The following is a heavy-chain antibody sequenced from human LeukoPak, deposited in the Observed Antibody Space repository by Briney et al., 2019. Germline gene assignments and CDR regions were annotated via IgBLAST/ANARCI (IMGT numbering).Heavy chain of an antibody. J-gene: IGHJ4*02. CDR2: INHSGST. CDR3: AREEDYYDSSGYLDY. Sequence: SETLSLTCAVYGVSFSGYYWSWIRQPPGKGLEWIGEINHSGSTNYNPSLKSRVTISVDTSKNQFSLKLSSVTAADTAVYYCAREEDYYDSSGYLDYWGQGTLVTVSS. CDR1: GVSFSGYY. D-gene: IGHD3-22*01. V-gene: IGHV4-34*01.